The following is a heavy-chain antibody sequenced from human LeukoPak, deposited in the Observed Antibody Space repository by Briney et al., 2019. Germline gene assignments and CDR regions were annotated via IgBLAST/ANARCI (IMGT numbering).Heavy chain of an antibody. CDR3: ALDHCSSTSCYTDGLGGWFDP. CDR1: GGSISSGGYY. D-gene: IGHD2-2*02. CDR2: IYYSGST. Sequence: SQTLSLTCTVSGGSISSGGYYWSWIRQHPGKGLEWIGYIYYSGSTYYNPSLKSRVTISVDTSKNQFSLKLSSVTAADTAVYYCALDHCSSTSCYTDGLGGWFDPWGQGTLVTVPS. J-gene: IGHJ5*02. V-gene: IGHV4-31*03.